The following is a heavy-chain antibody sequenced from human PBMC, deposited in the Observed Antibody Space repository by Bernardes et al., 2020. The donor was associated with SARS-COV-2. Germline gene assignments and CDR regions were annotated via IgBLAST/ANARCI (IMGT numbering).Heavy chain of an antibody. J-gene: IGHJ6*02. CDR2: IYYSGST. V-gene: IGHV4-39*01. D-gene: IGHD4-17*01. Sequence: ETLSLTCTVSGGSISSSSYYWGWIRQPPGKGLEWIGSIYYSGSTYYNPSLKSRVTISVDTSKNQFSLKLSSVTAADTAVYYCARQIVMTTVTTVINYYYGMDVWGQGTTVTVSS. CDR3: ARQIVMTTVTTVINYYYGMDV. CDR1: GGSISSSSYY.